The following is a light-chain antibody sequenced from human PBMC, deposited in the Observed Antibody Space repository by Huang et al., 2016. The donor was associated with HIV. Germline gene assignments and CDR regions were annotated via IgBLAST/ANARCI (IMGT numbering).Light chain of an antibody. CDR3: QQLHSYPIT. CDR2: AAS. V-gene: IGKV1-9*01. CDR1: QAIGTS. Sequence: QLTQSPPSLSASVGDTVIISCRASQAIGTSFAWYQQKPGRAPKLLRSAASTLQTGVPSRFSGDSAGTSVTLFITGLQPEDVATYYCQQLHSYPITCGQGTRLDI. J-gene: IGKJ5*01.